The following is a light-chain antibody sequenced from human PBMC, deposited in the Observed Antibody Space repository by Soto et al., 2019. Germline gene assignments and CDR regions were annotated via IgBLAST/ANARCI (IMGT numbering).Light chain of an antibody. CDR3: QLYNNWPRT. CDR2: GAP. Sequence: IRFSHPPATLSLTQGERPTLSCRASQSVSSDLAWYHQKPGQAPRLLIYGAPTRATGIPARFSGSGSGTEFTLTINSLQSEDFAVYYCQLYNNWPRTFGQGTKVDIK. CDR1: QSVSSD. V-gene: IGKV3-15*01. J-gene: IGKJ1*01.